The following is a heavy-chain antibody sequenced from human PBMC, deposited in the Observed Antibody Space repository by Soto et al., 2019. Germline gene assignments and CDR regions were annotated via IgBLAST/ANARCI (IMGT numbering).Heavy chain of an antibody. D-gene: IGHD1-26*01. CDR1: GFNFSSYC. CDR3: AKDGDGSGIYYPTGYNWFDP. Sequence: QVQLVESGGGVVEPGRSMRLSCAASGFNFSSYCMHWVRQAPGTGLEGVAVISYDGSNKYYADSVKGRFTISRDNSKNTLYLQMNSLRAEDTAVYYCAKDGDGSGIYYPTGYNWFDPWGQGTLVTVSS. CDR2: ISYDGSNK. V-gene: IGHV3-30*18. J-gene: IGHJ5*02.